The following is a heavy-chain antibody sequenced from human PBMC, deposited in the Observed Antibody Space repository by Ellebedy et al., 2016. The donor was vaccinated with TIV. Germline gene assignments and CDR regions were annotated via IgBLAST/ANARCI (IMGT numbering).Heavy chain of an antibody. CDR3: ARDPTSNYNYYGMDV. CDR1: GFTFSSYA. Sequence: GESLKISXAASGFTFSSYAMSWVRQAPGKGLEWVSAISGSGGSTYYADSVRGRFTISRDNSKNTLYLQMNSLRAEDTAVYYCARDPTSNYNYYGMDVWGQGTTVTVSS. J-gene: IGHJ6*02. V-gene: IGHV3-23*01. CDR2: ISGSGGST.